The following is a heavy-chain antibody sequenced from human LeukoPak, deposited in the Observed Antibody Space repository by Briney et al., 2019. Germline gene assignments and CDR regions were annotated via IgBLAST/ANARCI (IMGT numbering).Heavy chain of an antibody. CDR2: INPNSDET. D-gene: IGHD5-18*01. J-gene: IGHJ4*02. CDR1: RYTFTAYY. Sequence: ASVKVSCKASRYTFTAYYLHWVRQAPGQGLEWMGWINPNSDETKYAQKFQGRVTMTRDTSTSTVYMELSSLRSEDTAVYYCARGGLQLLAPLDYWGQGTLVTVSS. V-gene: IGHV1-2*02. CDR3: ARGGLQLLAPLDY.